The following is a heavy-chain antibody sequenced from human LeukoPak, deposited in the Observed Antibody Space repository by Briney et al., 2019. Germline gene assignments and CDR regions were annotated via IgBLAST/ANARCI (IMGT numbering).Heavy chain of an antibody. CDR1: GFTFSSYA. Sequence: GGSLRLSCAASGFTFSSYAMSWVRQAPGKGLEWVSAISGSGGSTYYADSVKGRFTISRDNSKNTLYLQMNSLRAEDTAVYYCAKDETGYSSGWSYYYYYGMDVWGQGTTVTASS. D-gene: IGHD6-19*01. V-gene: IGHV3-23*01. CDR2: ISGSGGST. J-gene: IGHJ6*02. CDR3: AKDETGYSSGWSYYYYYGMDV.